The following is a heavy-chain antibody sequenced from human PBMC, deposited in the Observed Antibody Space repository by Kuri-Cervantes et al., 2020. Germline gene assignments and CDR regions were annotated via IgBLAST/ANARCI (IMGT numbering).Heavy chain of an antibody. Sequence: ASVKVSCKASGYTFTSYDINWVRQATGQGLEWMGWMNPNSGNTGYAQKFQGRVTMTRNTSISTAYMGLSSLRSEDTAVYYCARGIVVVPAAISWFDPWGQGTLVTVSS. J-gene: IGHJ5*02. V-gene: IGHV1-8*01. CDR3: ARGIVVVPAAISWFDP. CDR2: MNPNSGNT. D-gene: IGHD2-2*01. CDR1: GYTFTSYD.